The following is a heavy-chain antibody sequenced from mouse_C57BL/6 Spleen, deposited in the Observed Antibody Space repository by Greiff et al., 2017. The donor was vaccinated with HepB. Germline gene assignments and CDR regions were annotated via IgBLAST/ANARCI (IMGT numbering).Heavy chain of an antibody. J-gene: IGHJ4*01. Sequence: QVQLQQPGAELVRPGTSVKLSCKASGYTFTSYWMHWVKQRPGQGLEWIGVIDPSDSYTNYNQKFKGKATLTVDTSSSTAYMQLSSLTSEDSAVYYCARWGVGYAMDYWGQGTSVTVSS. D-gene: IGHD1-1*01. CDR1: GYTFTSYW. CDR2: IDPSDSYT. CDR3: ARWGVGYAMDY. V-gene: IGHV1-59*01.